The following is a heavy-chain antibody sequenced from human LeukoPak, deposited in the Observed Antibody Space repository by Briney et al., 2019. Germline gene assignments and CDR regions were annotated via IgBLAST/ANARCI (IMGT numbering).Heavy chain of an antibody. D-gene: IGHD2-15*01. CDR2: IYSGGST. Sequence: GGSLRLSCAASGFTVSNNYMIWVRQAPGKGLEWVSTIYSGGSTYYADSVKGRFTISRDNSKNTLYLQMNSLRAEDTAVYYCAKDDLLVVVAAANDYWGQGTLVTVSS. CDR1: GFTVSNNY. V-gene: IGHV3-53*01. J-gene: IGHJ4*02. CDR3: AKDDLLVVVAAANDY.